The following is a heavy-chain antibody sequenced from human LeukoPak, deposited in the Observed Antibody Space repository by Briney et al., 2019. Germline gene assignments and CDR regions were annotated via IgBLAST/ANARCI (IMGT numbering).Heavy chain of an antibody. V-gene: IGHV3-49*04. D-gene: IGHD7-27*01. Sequence: GGSLRLSCTASGFTFGDYAMSWVRQAPGKGLEWVGFIRSKAYGRTTEYAASVKGRFTISRDDSKSIAYLQMNSLKTEDTAVYYCTSQVHYLGDYSDYWGQGTLVTVSS. CDR1: GFTFGDYA. CDR3: TSQVHYLGDYSDY. J-gene: IGHJ4*02. CDR2: IRSKAYGRTT.